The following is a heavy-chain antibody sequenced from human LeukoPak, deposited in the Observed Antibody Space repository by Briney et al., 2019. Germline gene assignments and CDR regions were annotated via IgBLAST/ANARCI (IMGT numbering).Heavy chain of an antibody. V-gene: IGHV4-59*01. J-gene: IGHJ3*01. CDR2: IYYSGST. CDR3: ARAPTRASAFEV. D-gene: IGHD1-14*01. CDR1: GGSISSYY. Sequence: SETLSLTCTVSGGSISSYYWSWIRQPTGKGLEWIGDIYYSGSTNYNPSLKSRVTISVDTSNNQFSLKLSSVTAADTAVYYCARAPTRASAFEVWGQGTMVTVSS.